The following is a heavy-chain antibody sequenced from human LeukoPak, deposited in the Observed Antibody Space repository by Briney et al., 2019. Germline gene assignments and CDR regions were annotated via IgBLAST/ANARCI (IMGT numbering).Heavy chain of an antibody. Sequence: GGALRLSCAASGFTFSSYGRHWIRQAPGKGLEWVAVISYDGSNRYYADFVKRRFTISRDNSKNTLYLQMNSLRAEDTAVYYCAKDLLYGDYPSSGMDVWGQGTTVTVSS. CDR2: ISYDGSNR. D-gene: IGHD4-17*01. CDR3: AKDLLYGDYPSSGMDV. CDR1: GFTFSSYG. V-gene: IGHV3-30*18. J-gene: IGHJ6*02.